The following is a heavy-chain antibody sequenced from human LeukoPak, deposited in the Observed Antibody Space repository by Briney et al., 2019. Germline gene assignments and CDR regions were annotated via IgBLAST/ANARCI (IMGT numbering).Heavy chain of an antibody. J-gene: IGHJ4*02. D-gene: IGHD4-23*01. V-gene: IGHV3-9*01. Sequence: GGSLRLSCAASGFTFDDYAMFWVRQAPGKVLEWVSGISWNSKNIGYAASVKGRFTISRDNAKNSLYLQMNSLRAEDTALYYCAKDPNASGNLDYWGQGTLVTVSS. CDR3: AKDPNASGNLDY. CDR1: GFTFDDYA. CDR2: ISWNSKNI.